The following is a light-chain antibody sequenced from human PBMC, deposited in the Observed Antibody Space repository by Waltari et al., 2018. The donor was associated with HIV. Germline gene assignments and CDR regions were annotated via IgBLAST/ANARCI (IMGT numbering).Light chain of an antibody. CDR1: HSIFNN. CDR3: QQYNDWLALT. Sequence: ILMTQSPATVSVSPGERVTLSCTASHSIFNNVAWYQQRRGQAPRLVIYGASTRVTGVPDRISGSGSGTEFTLTISSVQSEDFALYFCQQYNDWLALTFGGGTKVEV. V-gene: IGKV3-15*01. J-gene: IGKJ4*01. CDR2: GAS.